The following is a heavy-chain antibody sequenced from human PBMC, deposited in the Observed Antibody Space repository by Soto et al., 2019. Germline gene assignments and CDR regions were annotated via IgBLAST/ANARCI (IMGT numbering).Heavy chain of an antibody. V-gene: IGHV1-2*02. CDR1: GYIVSDYY. D-gene: IGHD2-21*02. J-gene: IGHJ4*02. Sequence: GASVKVSCKASGYIVSDYYMHWVRQAPGQGLEWMGWISPKRGGKKYAQKFQGRISMSRDTSISTAYMELSRLKSAADTAVYYCVSGDAWGVLLAYWGQGALVTVSS. CDR3: VSGDAWGVLLAY. CDR2: ISPKRGGK.